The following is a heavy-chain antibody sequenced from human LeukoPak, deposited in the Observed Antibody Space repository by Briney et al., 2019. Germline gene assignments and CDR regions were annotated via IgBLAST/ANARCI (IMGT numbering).Heavy chain of an antibody. CDR3: ARWQPGAFDI. CDR1: GGSISSSSYY. CDR2: FYYSGST. Sequence: PSETLSLTCPVSGGSISSSSYYWGWIREPPGKGLEWIGSFYYSGSTYYNPSLKSRVTISVDTSKNQFSLKLSSVTAADTAVYYCARWQPGAFDIWGQGTMVTVSS. V-gene: IGHV4-39*01. J-gene: IGHJ3*02. D-gene: IGHD6-13*01.